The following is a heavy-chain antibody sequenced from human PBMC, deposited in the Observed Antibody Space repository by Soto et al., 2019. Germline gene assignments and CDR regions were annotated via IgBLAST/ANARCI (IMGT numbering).Heavy chain of an antibody. CDR2: IYYSGST. D-gene: IGHD6-19*01. V-gene: IGHV4-59*01. CDR1: GGSISSYY. CDR3: ARVQMGIAVAGVLLDP. Sequence: SETLSLTCTVSGGSISSYYWSWIRQPPGKGLEWIGYIYYSGSTNYNPSLKSRVTISVDTSKNQLSLKLSSVTAADTAVYYCARVQMGIAVAGVLLDPWGQGTLVTVSS. J-gene: IGHJ5*02.